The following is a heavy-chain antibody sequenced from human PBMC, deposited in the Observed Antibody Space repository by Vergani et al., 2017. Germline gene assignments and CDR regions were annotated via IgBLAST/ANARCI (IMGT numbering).Heavy chain of an antibody. CDR3: ARGGAVAGIPPLFDY. D-gene: IGHD6-19*01. V-gene: IGHV1-2*02. Sequence: QVQLVQSGAEVKKPGSSVKVSCKASGGTFSSYAISWVRQAPGQGLEWMGGIIPNSGGTNYAQKFQGRVTMTWDTSISTAYMELSRLRSDDTAVYYGARGGAVAGIPPLFDYWGQGTLVTVSS. CDR2: IIPNSGGT. J-gene: IGHJ4*02. CDR1: GGTFSSYA.